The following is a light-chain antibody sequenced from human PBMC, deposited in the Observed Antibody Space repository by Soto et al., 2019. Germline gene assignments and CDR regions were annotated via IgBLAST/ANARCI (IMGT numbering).Light chain of an antibody. Sequence: DIQMTQSPSSVSASVGDRVIITCRASQGISNYLAWYQQRPGKAPNLLIYAASRLQSGGPSRFSVSGSGTDFNLTISSLEPEDFATYYCQQGSSVPYTLGPGTKVDI. CDR1: QGISNY. V-gene: IGKV1-12*01. J-gene: IGKJ3*01. CDR2: AAS. CDR3: QQGSSVPYT.